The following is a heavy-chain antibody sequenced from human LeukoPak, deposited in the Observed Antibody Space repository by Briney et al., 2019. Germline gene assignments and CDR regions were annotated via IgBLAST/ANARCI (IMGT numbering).Heavy chain of an antibody. Sequence: SETLSLTCAVYGGSFSGYYWSWFRQPPGKGLEWIGEINHSGSTNYNPSLKSRVTISVDTSKNQFSLKLSSVTAADTAVYYCARAGGANCSSTSCSERNWFDPWGQGTLVTVSS. CDR1: GGSFSGYY. V-gene: IGHV4-34*01. J-gene: IGHJ5*02. CDR2: INHSGST. CDR3: ARAGGANCSSTSCSERNWFDP. D-gene: IGHD2-2*01.